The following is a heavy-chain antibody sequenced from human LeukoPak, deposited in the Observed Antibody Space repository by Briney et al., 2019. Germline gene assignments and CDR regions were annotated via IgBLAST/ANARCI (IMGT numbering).Heavy chain of an antibody. CDR1: GGSISSYY. V-gene: IGHV4-59*01. CDR3: ARVSGWYLGYFQH. CDR2: IYYSGST. J-gene: IGHJ1*01. D-gene: IGHD6-19*01. Sequence: SETLSLTCTVSGGSISSYYWSWIRQPPGKGLEWIGYIYYSGSTNYNPSLKSRVTISVDTSKNQFSLKLSSVTAADTAVYYCARVSGWYLGYFQHWGQGTLVTVSS.